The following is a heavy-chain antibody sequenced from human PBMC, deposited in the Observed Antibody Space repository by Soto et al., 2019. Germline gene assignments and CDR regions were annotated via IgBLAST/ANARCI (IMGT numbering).Heavy chain of an antibody. CDR2: INPSGGST. J-gene: IGHJ6*02. CDR1: GYTFTSYY. V-gene: IGHV1-46*01. Sequence: ASVKVSCKASGYTFTSYYMHWVRQAPGQGLEWMGIINPSGGSTSYAQKFQGRVTMTRDTSTSTVYMELSSLRSEDTAVYYCARDQKAAAGSYYYYYGMDVWGQGTTVTVSS. CDR3: ARDQKAAAGSYYYYYGMDV. D-gene: IGHD6-13*01.